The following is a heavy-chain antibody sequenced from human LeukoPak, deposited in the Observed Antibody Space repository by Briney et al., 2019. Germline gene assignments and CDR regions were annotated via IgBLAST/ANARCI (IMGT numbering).Heavy chain of an antibody. CDR2: IYHSGST. Sequence: SETLSLTCTVSGVSMSSYFWSWIRQPPGKGLEWIGYIYHSGSTHYNPSLKSRVTIAIDTSKNQLSLELSSVTAADTAVYYCARAGGNTDYWGQGTLVTVSS. D-gene: IGHD4-23*01. CDR1: GVSMSSYF. V-gene: IGHV4-59*01. J-gene: IGHJ4*02. CDR3: ARAGGNTDY.